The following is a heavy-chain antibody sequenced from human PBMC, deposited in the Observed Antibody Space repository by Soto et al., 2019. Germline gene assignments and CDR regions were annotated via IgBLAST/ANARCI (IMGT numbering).Heavy chain of an antibody. Sequence: VKVSCKASGGTLSSYAISCVRQAPGQELEWMGGIIPIFGTANYAQKFEGRVTITADDSTSTAYMELSSLRSEDTAVYYCARDGGTAMVINTGPFDFSAQGKMV. J-gene: IGHJ3*01. CDR2: IIPIFGTA. D-gene: IGHD5-18*01. CDR1: GGTLSSYA. CDR3: ARDGGTAMVINTGPFDF. V-gene: IGHV1-69*01.